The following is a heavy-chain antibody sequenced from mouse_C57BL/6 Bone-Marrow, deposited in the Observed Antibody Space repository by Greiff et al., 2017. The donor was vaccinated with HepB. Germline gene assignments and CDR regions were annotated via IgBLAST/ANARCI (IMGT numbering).Heavy chain of an antibody. CDR1: GFTFSDFY. CDR2: SRNKANDYTT. Sequence: EVKLQESGGGLVQSGRSLRLSCATSGFTFSDFYMEWVRQAPGKGLEWIAASRNKANDYTTEYSASVKGRFIVSRDTSQSILYLKMNALRAEDTAIYYCARDPYYYGSSYDWYFDVWGTGTTVTVSS. J-gene: IGHJ1*03. V-gene: IGHV7-1*01. CDR3: ARDPYYYGSSYDWYFDV. D-gene: IGHD1-1*01.